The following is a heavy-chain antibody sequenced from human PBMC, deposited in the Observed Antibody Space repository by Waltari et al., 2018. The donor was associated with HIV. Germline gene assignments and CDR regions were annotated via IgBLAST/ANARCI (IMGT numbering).Heavy chain of an antibody. CDR2: IDPSDSYI. D-gene: IGHD2-15*01. J-gene: IGHJ6*02. CDR3: ARQPPCSGGSCVAGYGMDV. CDR1: GYTFASHW. V-gene: IGHV5-10-1*01. Sequence: EVQLVQSGAEVKKPGESLRISCKGSGYTFASHWISWVRQMPGKGLEWMGRIDPSDSYINFSPSFQGHVTISVDKSISTVYLQWRSLKASDTAMYYCARQPPCSGGSCVAGYGMDVWGQGTTVTVSS.